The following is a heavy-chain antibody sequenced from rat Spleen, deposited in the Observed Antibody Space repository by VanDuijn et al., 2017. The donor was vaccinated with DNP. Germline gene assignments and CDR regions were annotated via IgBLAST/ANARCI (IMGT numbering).Heavy chain of an antibody. D-gene: IGHD1-9*01. CDR1: GFTFSNYG. J-gene: IGHJ4*01. CDR3: TTDTRATGITDAMDA. Sequence: EVQLVESGGGLVQPGRSLKLSCAASGFTFSNYGMAWVRQAPKKGLEWVATISTSGGSTYYRDSVKGRFTISRDNAKSTLYLQMDSLRSEDTATYYCTTDTRATGITDAMDAWGQGTSVTVSS. V-gene: IGHV5-27*01. CDR2: ISTSGGST.